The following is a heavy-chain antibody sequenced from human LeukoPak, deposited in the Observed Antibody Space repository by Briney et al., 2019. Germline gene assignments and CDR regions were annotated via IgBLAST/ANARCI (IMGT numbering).Heavy chain of an antibody. Sequence: GGSLRLSCAATGFTFSIYEMNWVRQAPGKGLEWVSYITGSGNTIYYADSVRGRFTISRDNAKNSLYLQMNSLRAEDTAVYYCARDRDWRRRYDDAFDIWGQGTMVTVSS. D-gene: IGHD3/OR15-3a*01. CDR1: GFTFSIYE. CDR2: ITGSGNTI. J-gene: IGHJ3*02. V-gene: IGHV3-48*03. CDR3: ARDRDWRRRYDDAFDI.